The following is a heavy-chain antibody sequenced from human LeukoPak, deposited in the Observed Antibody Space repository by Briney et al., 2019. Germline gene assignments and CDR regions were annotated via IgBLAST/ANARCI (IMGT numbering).Heavy chain of an antibody. Sequence: SETLSLTCTVSGGSISSYYWSWIRQPPGKGLEWMGYIYYSGSTNYNPSPKSRVTISVDTSTNHFSLKLSSGTAPDTAVYYCARRFEWYFDYWGQGTLVTVSS. CDR1: GGSISSYY. CDR3: ARRFEWYFDY. J-gene: IGHJ4*02. V-gene: IGHV4-59*08. CDR2: IYYSGST. D-gene: IGHD2-8*01.